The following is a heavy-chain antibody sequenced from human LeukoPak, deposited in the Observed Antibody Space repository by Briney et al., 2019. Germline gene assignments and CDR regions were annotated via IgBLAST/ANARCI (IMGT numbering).Heavy chain of an antibody. CDR3: ARGGVVGY. Sequence: GGSLRLSCAASGFTFDDYAMHWVRQAPGKGLEWVSFISGDGGSTYYADYVKGRFTISRDNAKNSLYLQMNSLRAEDMAVYYCARGGVVGYWGQGTLVTVSS. J-gene: IGHJ4*02. D-gene: IGHD3-10*01. V-gene: IGHV3-43*02. CDR2: ISGDGGST. CDR1: GFTFDDYA.